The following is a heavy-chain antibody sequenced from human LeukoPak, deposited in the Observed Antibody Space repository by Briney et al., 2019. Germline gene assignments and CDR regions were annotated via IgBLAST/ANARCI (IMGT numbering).Heavy chain of an antibody. Sequence: GGSLRLSCAASGFIFSSYWMSWVRQAPGKGLEWVANIKKDGSEKYYVDSVKGRFTISRDNAKTSLYLQMNGLRAEDTAVYYCARDLSGVAGYTYGRGIGYWGQGTLVTVSS. J-gene: IGHJ4*02. V-gene: IGHV3-7*01. CDR3: ARDLSGVAGYTYGRGIGY. CDR2: IKKDGSEK. D-gene: IGHD5-18*01. CDR1: GFIFSSYW.